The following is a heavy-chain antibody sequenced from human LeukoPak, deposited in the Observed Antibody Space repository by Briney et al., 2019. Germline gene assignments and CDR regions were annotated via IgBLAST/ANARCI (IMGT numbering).Heavy chain of an antibody. CDR3: ARVTMVRGPSTTNYYYGMDV. CDR2: ISSSSSTI. J-gene: IGHJ6*02. V-gene: IGHV3-48*04. Sequence: GGSLRLSCAASGFTFSSYSMNWVRQAPGKGLEWVSYISSSSSTIYYADSVKGRFTISRDNAKNSLYLQMNSLRAEDTAVYYCARVTMVRGPSTTNYYYGMDVWGQGTTVTVSS. D-gene: IGHD3-10*01. CDR1: GFTFSSYS.